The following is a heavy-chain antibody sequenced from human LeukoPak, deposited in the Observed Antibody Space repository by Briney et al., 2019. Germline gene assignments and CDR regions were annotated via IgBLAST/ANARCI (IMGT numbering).Heavy chain of an antibody. CDR1: GGYISSYY. V-gene: IGHV4-59*01. CDR3: ARDIDSSGYSYWYFDL. D-gene: IGHD3-22*01. J-gene: IGHJ2*01. Sequence: PSETLSLTCTVSGGYISSYYWSWIRQPPGKGLEWIGYMSHSGSTNYSPSLKSRVTISLDTSKNQFSLKLTSVTAADTAVYYCARDIDSSGYSYWYFDLWGRGTLVTVSS. CDR2: MSHSGST.